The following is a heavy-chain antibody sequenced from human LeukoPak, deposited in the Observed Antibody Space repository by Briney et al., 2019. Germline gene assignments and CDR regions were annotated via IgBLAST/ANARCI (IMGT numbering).Heavy chain of an antibody. CDR1: GYSFTSYW. CDR3: ASRPTPICLYSSSWYWFDP. D-gene: IGHD6-13*01. Sequence: GESLKISCKGSGYSFTSYWIGWGRQMPGKGLEWMGIIYPGDSDTRYSPSFQGQVTISADKSISTANLQWSSLKASDTAMYYCASRPTPICLYSSSWYWFDPWGQGTLVTVSS. CDR2: IYPGDSDT. J-gene: IGHJ5*02. V-gene: IGHV5-51*01.